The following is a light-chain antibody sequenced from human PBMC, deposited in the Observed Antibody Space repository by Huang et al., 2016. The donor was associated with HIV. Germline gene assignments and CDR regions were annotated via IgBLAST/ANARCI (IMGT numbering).Light chain of an antibody. CDR2: AAS. CDR3: QQSYRIPYT. Sequence: DIQMTQSPSSLSASVGDRFTITCRASQSISTYLNWYQQKPGKAPKVLIFAASSFQSGVPSRFSGSGSVTDFTLTISSLHTEDVATYYCQQSYRIPYTFGQGTKLEIK. CDR1: QSISTY. V-gene: IGKV1-39*01. J-gene: IGKJ2*01.